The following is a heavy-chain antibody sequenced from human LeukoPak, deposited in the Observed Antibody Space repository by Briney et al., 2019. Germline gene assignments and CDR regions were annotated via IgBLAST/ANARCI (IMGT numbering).Heavy chain of an antibody. CDR3: ARLTGSSWGVDY. Sequence: SETLSLTCTVSGGSISSYYWSWIRQPPGKGLEWIGYIYYSGSTNYNPSLKSRVTISVDTSKNQFSLKLSSVTAADTAVYYCARLTGSSWGVDYWGQGTLVTVSS. V-gene: IGHV4-59*08. CDR1: GGSISSYY. CDR2: IYYSGST. D-gene: IGHD1-26*01. J-gene: IGHJ4*02.